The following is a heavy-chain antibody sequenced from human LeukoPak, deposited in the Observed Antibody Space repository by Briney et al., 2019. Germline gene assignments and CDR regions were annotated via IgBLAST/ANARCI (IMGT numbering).Heavy chain of an antibody. CDR2: IYYSGST. Sequence: ETLSLTCTVSGGSISSYYWSWIRQPPGEGLEWIGYIYYSGSTNYNPSLKSRVTISVDTSKNQFSLRLSSMTAADTAVYYCARVTGYMIEDYFDYWGQGTLVTVSS. CDR3: ARVTGYMIEDYFDY. J-gene: IGHJ4*02. D-gene: IGHD3-22*01. CDR1: GGSISSYY. V-gene: IGHV4-59*01.